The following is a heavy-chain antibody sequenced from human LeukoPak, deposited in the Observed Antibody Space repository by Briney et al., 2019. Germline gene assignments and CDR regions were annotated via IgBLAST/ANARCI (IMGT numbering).Heavy chain of an antibody. CDR1: GFTFSTYN. CDR3: ARNLDS. Sequence: GGSLGLSRSASGFTFSTYNMNWVRQAPGKGLEWVSFIGTSSGAIYYADSVKGRFTISRDNAKKSLYLQMNSLRDEDTAVYYCARNLDSWGQGALVTVSS. V-gene: IGHV3-48*02. CDR2: IGTSSGAI. J-gene: IGHJ5*01.